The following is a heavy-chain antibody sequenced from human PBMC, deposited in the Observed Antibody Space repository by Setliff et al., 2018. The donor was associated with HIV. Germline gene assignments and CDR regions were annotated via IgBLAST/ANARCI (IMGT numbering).Heavy chain of an antibody. CDR3: VRGCLTTICDHSFYLDV. CDR1: RFTFNDYW. V-gene: IGHV3-7*03. CDR2: IDREGSET. J-gene: IGHJ6*03. Sequence: PGGSLRLSCVASRFTFNDYWMSWVRQAPGKGLEWVANIDREGSETNYVDSVKGRFTISRDNARSSLYLQMNSLRAEDTALYYCVRGCLTTICDHSFYLDVWGKGATVTVSS. D-gene: IGHD3-22*01.